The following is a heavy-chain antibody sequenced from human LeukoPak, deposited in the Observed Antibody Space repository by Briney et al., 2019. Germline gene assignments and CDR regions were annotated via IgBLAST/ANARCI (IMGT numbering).Heavy chain of an antibody. Sequence: SETLSLTCAVYGGSFSGYYWSWIRQPPGKGLEWIGEINHSGSTNYNPSLKSRVTISVDTSKNQFPLKLSSVTAADTAVYYCAREFSTSCSPADYWGQGTLVTVSS. CDR3: AREFSTSCSPADY. J-gene: IGHJ4*02. CDR1: GGSFSGYY. CDR2: INHSGST. D-gene: IGHD2-2*01. V-gene: IGHV4-34*01.